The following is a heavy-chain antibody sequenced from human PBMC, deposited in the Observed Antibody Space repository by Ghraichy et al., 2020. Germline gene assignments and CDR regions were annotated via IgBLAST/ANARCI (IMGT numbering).Heavy chain of an antibody. CDR3: AKEDVVSATPVH. CDR2: IAGSGGNT. V-gene: IGHV3-23*01. Sequence: GESLNISCAASGFIFSGYAMAWVRQAPGKGLEWVAAIAGSGGNTYYADSVKGRFTISRDNPKNTVYLQMNSLRAEDTAVYYCAKEDVVSATPVHWGQGTLVTVSS. CDR1: GFIFSGYA. J-gene: IGHJ4*02. D-gene: IGHD2-15*01.